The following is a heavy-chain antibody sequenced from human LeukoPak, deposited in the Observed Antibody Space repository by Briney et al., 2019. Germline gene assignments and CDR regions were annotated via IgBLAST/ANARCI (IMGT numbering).Heavy chain of an antibody. V-gene: IGHV4-59*01. CDR3: ARVPYSSSWYGVTYYYYGMDV. Sequence: SETLSLTCTVSGASISSYYWSWIRQPPGKGLEWLGYIYYSGSTNYNPSLKSRVTISVDTSKNQFSLKLSSVTAADTAVYYCARVPYSSSWYGVTYYYYGMDVWGKGTTVTVSS. CDR1: GASISSYY. J-gene: IGHJ6*04. CDR2: IYYSGST. D-gene: IGHD6-13*01.